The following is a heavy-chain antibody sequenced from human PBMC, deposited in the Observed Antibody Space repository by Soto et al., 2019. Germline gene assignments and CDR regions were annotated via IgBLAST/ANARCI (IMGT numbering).Heavy chain of an antibody. CDR1: GYTFTNYG. J-gene: IGHJ5*02. CDR2: INTYNGNT. V-gene: IGHV1-18*01. CDR3: ARGVDSGTYYIQYNWFDP. D-gene: IGHD3-10*01. Sequence: QVQLVQSGAEVKKPGASVKVSCKASGYTFTNYGISWVRQAPGQGLEWMGWINTYNGNTNHAQKLQGRVTMTTDTSTSTAYMELRSLRSDDTAVYYCARGVDSGTYYIQYNWFDPWGQGTLVTVSS.